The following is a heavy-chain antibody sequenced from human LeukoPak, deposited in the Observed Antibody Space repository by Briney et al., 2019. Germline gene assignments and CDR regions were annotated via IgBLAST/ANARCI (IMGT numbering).Heavy chain of an antibody. D-gene: IGHD6-19*01. J-gene: IGHJ4*02. CDR3: ARTQKVSIAVAGSSDY. Sequence: PSETLSLTCAVSGGSISSGGYSWSWIRQPPGKGLEWIGYIYHSGSTYYNPSLKSRVTISVDRSKNQFSLKLSSVTAADTAVYYCARTQKVSIAVAGSSDYWGQGTLVTVSS. V-gene: IGHV4-30-2*01. CDR1: GGSISSGGYS. CDR2: IYHSGST.